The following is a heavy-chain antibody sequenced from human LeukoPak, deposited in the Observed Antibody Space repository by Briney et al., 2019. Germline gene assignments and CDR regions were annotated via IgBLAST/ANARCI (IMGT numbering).Heavy chain of an antibody. Sequence: PGGSLRLSCAASGFTFSSYGMHWVRQAPGKGLEWVAVISYDGSNKYYADSVKGRFTISRDNSKNTLYLQMNSLRAEDTAVYYCAREPNGDYTFDYWGQGTLVTVSS. CDR3: AREPNGDYTFDY. CDR1: GFTFSSYG. J-gene: IGHJ4*02. V-gene: IGHV3-30*03. D-gene: IGHD4-17*01. CDR2: ISYDGSNK.